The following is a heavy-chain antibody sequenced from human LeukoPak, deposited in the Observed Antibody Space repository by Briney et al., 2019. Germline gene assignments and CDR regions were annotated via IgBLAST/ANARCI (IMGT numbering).Heavy chain of an antibody. J-gene: IGHJ5*02. V-gene: IGHV1-8*03. Sequence: ASAKVSCKASGYTFTSYDINWVRQATGQGLEWMGWMNPNSGNTGYAQKFQGRVTITADESTTTAYMELSSLRSEDTAVYYCARVTHTELSTWFDPWGQGTLVTVSS. CDR3: ARVTHTELSTWFDP. CDR2: MNPNSGNT. D-gene: IGHD5-18*01. CDR1: GYTFTSYD.